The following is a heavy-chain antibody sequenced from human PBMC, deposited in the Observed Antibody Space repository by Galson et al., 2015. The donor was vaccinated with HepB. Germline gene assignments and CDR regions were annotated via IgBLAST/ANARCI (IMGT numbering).Heavy chain of an antibody. Sequence: TLSLSCTVAGGSISSGGYYWSWVREHPGEGLEWIGYIYYSGNNYYNPSLKSRVTISVDTSKNQFSLKLSSVTAADTAVYYCARAVGYCSGGSCRDIYYYYYYYYMDVWGKGTTVTVSS. V-gene: IGHV4-31*03. J-gene: IGHJ6*03. CDR3: ARAVGYCSGGSCRDIYYYYYYYYMDV. D-gene: IGHD2-15*01. CDR1: GGSISSGGYY. CDR2: IYYSGNN.